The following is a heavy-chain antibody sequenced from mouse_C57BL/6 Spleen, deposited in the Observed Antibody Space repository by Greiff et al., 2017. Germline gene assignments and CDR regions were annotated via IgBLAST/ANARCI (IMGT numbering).Heavy chain of an antibody. J-gene: IGHJ3*01. D-gene: IGHD2-5*01. V-gene: IGHV14-2*01. CDR1: GFNIKDYY. CDR3: AIYYSNPWFAY. Sequence: VQLQQSGAELVKPGASVKLSCTASGFNIKDYYMHWVKQRTEQGLEWIGRIDPEDGEKKYAPNFQGKATITADTSTNTAYLQLSSLTSEDTAVYYCAIYYSNPWFAYWGQGTLVTVSA. CDR2: IDPEDGEK.